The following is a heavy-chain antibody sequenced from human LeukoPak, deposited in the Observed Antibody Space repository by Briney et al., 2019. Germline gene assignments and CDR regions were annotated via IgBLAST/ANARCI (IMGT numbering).Heavy chain of an antibody. CDR2: MSGSGGST. Sequence: TGGSLRLSCAASGFTFSSYAMSWVRQAPGRGLEGGSAMSGSGGSTYYAGSVKGPFTISRDNSKNTLYLQMNSLRAEDTAISYCAKVPNPGEEYSSYYYSMDVWGKGTTVTVSS. J-gene: IGHJ6*03. CDR1: GFTFSSYA. V-gene: IGHV3-23*01. D-gene: IGHD3-10*01. CDR3: AKVPNPGEEYSSYYYSMDV.